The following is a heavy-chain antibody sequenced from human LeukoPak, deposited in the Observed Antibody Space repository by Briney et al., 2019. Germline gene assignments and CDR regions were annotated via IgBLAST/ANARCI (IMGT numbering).Heavy chain of an antibody. J-gene: IGHJ4*02. CDR3: ARLVGAATDPFDY. D-gene: IGHD2-15*01. CDR1: GGSISSITYY. CDR2: IYFSGST. V-gene: IGHV4-39*01. Sequence: PSETLSLTCTVSGGSISSITYYWGWIRQPPGKGLEWIGSIYFSGSTYYNPSLKSRVSVSVDTSKNQFSLKLSSVTAADTAVYYCARLVGAATDPFDYWGQGTLVTVSS.